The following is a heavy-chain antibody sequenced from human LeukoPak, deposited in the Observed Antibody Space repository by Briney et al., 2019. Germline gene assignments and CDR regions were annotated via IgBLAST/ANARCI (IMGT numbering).Heavy chain of an antibody. D-gene: IGHD2-8*01. CDR1: GGSISSYY. CDR2: IYTSGST. CDR3: ARERLYCTNGVCWFDP. J-gene: IGHJ5*02. V-gene: IGHV4-4*07. Sequence: SETLSLTCTVSGGSISSYYWSWIRQPPGMGLEWTGRIYTSGSTNYNPSLESRVTMSIDTSKNQFSLKLSSLTAADTAVYYCARERLYCTNGVCWFDPWGQGTLVTVSS.